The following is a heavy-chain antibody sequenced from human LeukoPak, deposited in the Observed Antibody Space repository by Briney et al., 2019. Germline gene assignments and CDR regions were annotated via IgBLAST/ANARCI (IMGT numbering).Heavy chain of an antibody. CDR3: ARTQIDFWSGYRNTYFDY. D-gene: IGHD3-3*01. Sequence: ASVKVSCKASGYTFTSYDINWVRQATGQGLEWMGWMNPNSGNTGYAQKFQGRVTMTRNTSISTAYMELSSLRSEDTAVYYCARTQIDFWSGYRNTYFDYWGQGTLVTVSS. CDR2: MNPNSGNT. J-gene: IGHJ4*02. CDR1: GYTFTSYD. V-gene: IGHV1-8*01.